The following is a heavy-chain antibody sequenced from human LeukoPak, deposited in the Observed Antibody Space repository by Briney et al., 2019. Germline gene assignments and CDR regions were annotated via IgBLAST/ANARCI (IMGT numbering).Heavy chain of an antibody. CDR1: GDTFTSDY. J-gene: IGHJ5*02. CDR3: ARDPLYDSSGYYYGLDP. D-gene: IGHD3-22*01. CDR2: INPSGGST. Sequence: VASVKVSCKASGDTFTSDYMHWGRHAPGQGLEWMGIINPSGGSTSYAQKFQGRVTMTREMSTSTVYMELSSMRSEDTAVYYCARDPLYDSSGYYYGLDPWGQGTLVTVSS. V-gene: IGHV1-46*01.